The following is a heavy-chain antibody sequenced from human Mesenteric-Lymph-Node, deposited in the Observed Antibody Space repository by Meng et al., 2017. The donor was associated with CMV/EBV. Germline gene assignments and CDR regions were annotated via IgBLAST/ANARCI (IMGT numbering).Heavy chain of an antibody. V-gene: IGHV3-9*01. D-gene: IGHD6-19*01. CDR1: GFTFDDYA. Sequence: SLKISCAASGFTFDDYAMHWVRPAPGKGLEWVSGISWNSDSIGYGDSVKGRFTISRDNAKNSLYLQMNSLITEDTALYYCAKGRSGWARDAFDIWGQGTMVTVSS. CDR2: ISWNSDSI. CDR3: AKGRSGWARDAFDI. J-gene: IGHJ3*02.